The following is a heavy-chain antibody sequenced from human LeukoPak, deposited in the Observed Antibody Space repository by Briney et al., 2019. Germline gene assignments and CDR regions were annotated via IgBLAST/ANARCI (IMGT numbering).Heavy chain of an antibody. CDR2: ISGSGGST. V-gene: IGHV3-23*01. CDR3: AKAGRWSQYYFDY. D-gene: IGHD4-23*01. CDR1: GVTFSSYA. Sequence: AGGSLRLSCAASGVTFSSYAMSWVRQAPGKGLEWVSAISGSGGSTYYADSVKGRFTISRDNSKNTLYLQMNSLRAEDTAVYYCAKAGRWSQYYFDYWGQGTLVTVSS. J-gene: IGHJ4*02.